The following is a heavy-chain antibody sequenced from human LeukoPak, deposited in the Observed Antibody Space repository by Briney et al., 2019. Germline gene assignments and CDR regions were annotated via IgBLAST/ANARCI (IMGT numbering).Heavy chain of an antibody. D-gene: IGHD3-22*01. Sequence: GGSLRLSCAASGFIFDDYAMHWVRQAPGKGLEWVSTIDTTGGIHYADSVRGRFTISRDDSKNTVFLQMNSLRADDPAIYYCTSSYFETSHYTHYHFDYWGRGTLVTVSP. CDR1: GFIFDDYA. J-gene: IGHJ4*02. CDR3: TSSYFETSHYTHYHFDY. CDR2: IDTTGGI. V-gene: IGHV3-23*01.